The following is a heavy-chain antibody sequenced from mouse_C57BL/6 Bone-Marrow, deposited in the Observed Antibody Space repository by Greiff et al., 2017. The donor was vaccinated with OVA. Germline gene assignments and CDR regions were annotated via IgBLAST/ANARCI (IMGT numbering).Heavy chain of an antibody. CDR1: GYTFTSYG. J-gene: IGHJ2*01. D-gene: IGHD6-2*01. CDR3: ARSLLYFDY. Sequence: VQGVESGAELARPGASVKLSCKASGYTFTSYGISWVKQRTGQGLEWIGEIYPRSGNTYYNEKFKGKATLTADKSSSTAYMELRSLTSEDSAVYFCARSLLYFDYWGQGTTLTVSS. V-gene: IGHV1-81*01. CDR2: IYPRSGNT.